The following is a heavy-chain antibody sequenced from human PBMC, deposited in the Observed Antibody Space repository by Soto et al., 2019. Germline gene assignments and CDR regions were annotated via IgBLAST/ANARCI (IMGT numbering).Heavy chain of an antibody. V-gene: IGHV3-23*01. Sequence: EVQLLESGGGLVQPGGSLRLSCAASGFTFTNYAMTWVRQAPGKGLEWVSTISGSGGDTYYADSIKGRFTISRDNSKNTLYLQMNSLRAEDTAVYYCARGEDYWGQGTLVTVSS. CDR3: ARGEDY. J-gene: IGHJ4*02. CDR2: ISGSGGDT. CDR1: GFTFTNYA.